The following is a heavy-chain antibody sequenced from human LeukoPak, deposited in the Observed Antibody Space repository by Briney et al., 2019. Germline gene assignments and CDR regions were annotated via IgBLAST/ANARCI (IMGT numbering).Heavy chain of an antibody. Sequence: GGSLRLSCAASGFPFSSHVLSWVRQAPGKGLEWIAYINHNGEAIYYPDFVKGRFIISRDNAKNSLFLQMNDLRDEDTAVYYCARDYDWAFDYWGQGTRVTVSS. J-gene: IGHJ4*02. CDR3: ARDYDWAFDY. D-gene: IGHD3-9*01. CDR2: INHNGEAI. CDR1: GFPFSSHV. V-gene: IGHV3-48*02.